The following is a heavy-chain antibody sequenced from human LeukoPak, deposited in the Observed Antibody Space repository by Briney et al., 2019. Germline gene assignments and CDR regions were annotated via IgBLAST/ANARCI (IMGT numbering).Heavy chain of an antibody. CDR3: ARGQTYPTYYYDSSGYLTPYYFDY. CDR2: ISYDGSNK. Sequence: QPGGSLRLSCAASGFTFSSYAMHWVRQAPGKGLEWVAVISYDGSNKYYADSVKGRFTISRDNSKNTLYLQMNSLRAEDTAVYYCARGQTYPTYYYDSSGYLTPYYFDYWGQGTLVTVSS. J-gene: IGHJ4*02. D-gene: IGHD3-22*01. CDR1: GFTFSSYA. V-gene: IGHV3-30-3*01.